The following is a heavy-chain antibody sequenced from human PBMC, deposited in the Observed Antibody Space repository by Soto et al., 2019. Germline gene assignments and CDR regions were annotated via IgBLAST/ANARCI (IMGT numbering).Heavy chain of an antibody. J-gene: IGHJ4*02. CDR3: ARHATAAGSAY. D-gene: IGHD6-25*01. Sequence: QGQLVQSGAEVKKPGSSMKVSCKVSGGTFSSYTISWVRQAPGQGLEWMGRIIPVLGIINYAQKFQGRVTITADKSTTTSYLELSSLTSDATAVYYSARHATAAGSAYWGQGTQVTVSS. V-gene: IGHV1-69*02. CDR2: IIPVLGII. CDR1: GGTFSSYT.